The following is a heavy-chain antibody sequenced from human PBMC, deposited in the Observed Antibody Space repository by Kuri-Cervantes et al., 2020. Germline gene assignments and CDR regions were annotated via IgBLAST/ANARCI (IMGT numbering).Heavy chain of an antibody. J-gene: IGHJ4*02. Sequence: ASVKVSCKASGYTFSSSDITWVRQAPGQGLEWMGWISIYNGHTNYAQKFQDRVTMTTDTSTSTAYMELTSLTSDDTAVYYCAKVAQAYFDYWGQGTLVTVSS. V-gene: IGHV1-18*01. CDR2: ISIYNGHT. CDR3: AKVAQAYFDY. CDR1: GYTFSSSD.